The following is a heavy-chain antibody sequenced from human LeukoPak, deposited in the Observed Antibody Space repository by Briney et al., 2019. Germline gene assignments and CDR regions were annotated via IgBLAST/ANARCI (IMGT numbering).Heavy chain of an antibody. CDR2: MNPYTGKT. D-gene: IGHD6-25*01. Sequence: ASVKVSCKTSGYTFTNFDINWVRQATGQGLEWLGWMNPYTGKTGYAQKFQGRVTFTGDTSIRTAYMEVSSLTSEDTAVYYCARAPSPYYHDSSAYYSDYWGQGTLVTVSS. V-gene: IGHV1-8*03. CDR3: ARAPSPYYHDSSAYYSDY. CDR1: GYTFTNFD. J-gene: IGHJ4*02.